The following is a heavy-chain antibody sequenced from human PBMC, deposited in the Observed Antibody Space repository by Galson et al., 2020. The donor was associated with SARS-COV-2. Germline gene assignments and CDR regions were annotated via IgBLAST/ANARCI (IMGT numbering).Heavy chain of an antibody. Sequence: GVSWIRQPPGMALEWLAHIFWNDVKSYTTDTSLRSRLTISKGISNRHVVLTMTNADPLDTATYYCARIRDYGNLGWFDPWGQGIRVTVSS. V-gene: IGHV2-26*01. J-gene: IGHJ5*02. D-gene: IGHD4-17*01. CDR3: ARIRDYGNLGWFDP. CDR2: IFWNDVK. CDR1: G.